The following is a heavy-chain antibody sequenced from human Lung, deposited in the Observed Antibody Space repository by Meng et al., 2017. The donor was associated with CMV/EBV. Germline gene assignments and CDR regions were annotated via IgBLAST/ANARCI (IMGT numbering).Heavy chain of an antibody. CDR2: ISTSSTSA. D-gene: IGHD6-19*01. CDR1: KFIFSKYA. Sequence: SCTVSKFIFSKYAMNWVRQAPGKGLEWVSLISTSSTSAYYADSVKARFTISRDDSKSTLYLQKNSLRVEDTAVYYCIKDFDSTGWYDEDFWGQGTLVTVSS. V-gene: IGHV3-23*05. J-gene: IGHJ4*02. CDR3: IKDFDSTGWYDEDF.